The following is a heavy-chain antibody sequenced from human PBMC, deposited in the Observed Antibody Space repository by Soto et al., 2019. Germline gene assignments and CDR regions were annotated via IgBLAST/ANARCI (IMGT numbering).Heavy chain of an antibody. V-gene: IGHV1-69*12. D-gene: IGHD3-16*01. Sequence: QVQLVQSGAEVKKPGSSVKVSCKASGGTFSSYAISWVRQAPGQGLEWMGGSIPIFGTANYAQKFQGRVTITAEEATRSADKEQRSMMSEDTAVFYCAGGSYYSYYYYYGMDVWGQGTTVTVSS. CDR1: GGTFSSYA. CDR2: SIPIFGTA. CDR3: AGGSYYSYYYYYGMDV. J-gene: IGHJ6*02.